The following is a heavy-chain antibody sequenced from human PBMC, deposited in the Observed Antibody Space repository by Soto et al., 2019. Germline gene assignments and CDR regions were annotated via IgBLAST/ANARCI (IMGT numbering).Heavy chain of an antibody. J-gene: IGHJ3*01. Sequence: ASVKVSCKAPGGRFTSYYMHWVRQAPGHGLEWMGVINPNGGSTRFAQKFQGRVTMTRDTSTSTVYMELRGLTSEDTAVYYCTNRKLPTRPWGPAFDVWGQGTMVTVSS. CDR1: GGRFTSYY. CDR2: INPNGGST. D-gene: IGHD6-6*01. V-gene: IGHV1-46*01. CDR3: TNRKLPTRPWGPAFDV.